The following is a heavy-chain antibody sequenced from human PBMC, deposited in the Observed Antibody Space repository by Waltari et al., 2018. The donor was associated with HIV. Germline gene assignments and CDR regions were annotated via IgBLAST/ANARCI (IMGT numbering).Heavy chain of an antibody. V-gene: IGHV4-61*02. CDR1: GDSVRSGSFY. D-gene: IGHD1-1*01. Sequence: QVQLQESGPGLVKPSQTLSLTCSVSGDSVRSGSFYWSWIRQPAGKGLEWIGRIYAGGSTNYNPFLESRVTITTDTSKNQFSLNLKSVTAADTAVYYCARDLNWNWVDYWGQGTLVTVSS. J-gene: IGHJ4*02. CDR2: IYAGGST. CDR3: ARDLNWNWVDY.